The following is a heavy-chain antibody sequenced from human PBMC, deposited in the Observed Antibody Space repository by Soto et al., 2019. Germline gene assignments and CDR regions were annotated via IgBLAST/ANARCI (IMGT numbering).Heavy chain of an antibody. CDR1: GFTFSSYA. V-gene: IGHV3-23*01. D-gene: IGHD1-26*01. CDR3: AKSGEVSPGTRSTDYYYYGMDV. CDR2: ISGSGGST. Sequence: GGSLRLSCTASGFTFSSYAMSWVRQAPGKGLEWVSAISGSGGSTYYADSVKGRFTISRDNSKNTLYLQMNSLRAEDTAVYYCAKSGEVSPGTRSTDYYYYGMDVWGQGTTVTVSS. J-gene: IGHJ6*02.